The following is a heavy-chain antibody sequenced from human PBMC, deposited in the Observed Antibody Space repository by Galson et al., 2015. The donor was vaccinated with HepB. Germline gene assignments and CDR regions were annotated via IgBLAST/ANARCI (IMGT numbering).Heavy chain of an antibody. Sequence: SLRLSCAASGFTFSSYAMSWVRQAPGKGLEWVSAISGSGGSTYYADSVKGRFTISRDNSKNTLYLQMNSLRAEDTAVYYCAKWGKTMVRGVITGFDYWGQGTLVTVSS. D-gene: IGHD3-10*01. CDR2: ISGSGGST. CDR3: AKWGKTMVRGVITGFDY. CDR1: GFTFSSYA. J-gene: IGHJ4*02. V-gene: IGHV3-23*01.